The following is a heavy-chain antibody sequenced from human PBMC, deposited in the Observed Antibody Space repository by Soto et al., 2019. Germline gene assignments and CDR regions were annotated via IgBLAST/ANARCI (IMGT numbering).Heavy chain of an antibody. V-gene: IGHV3-21*01. CDR3: ARESIAARRLIDY. CDR2: ISSSSSYI. CDR1: GFTFSSYS. Sequence: SLRLSCAASGFTFSSYSMNWVRQAPGKGLEWVSSISSSSSYIYYADSVKGRFTISRDNAKNSLYLQMNSLRAEDTAVYYCARESIAARRLIDYWGQGTLVTVSS. J-gene: IGHJ4*02. D-gene: IGHD6-6*01.